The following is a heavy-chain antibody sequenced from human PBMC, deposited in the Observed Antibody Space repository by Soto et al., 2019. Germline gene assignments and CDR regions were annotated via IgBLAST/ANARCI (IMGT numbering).Heavy chain of an antibody. CDR2: ISAYNGNT. CDR3: ARDRATIFGVVLYGMDV. J-gene: IGHJ6*02. Sequence: GASVKVSCKASGYTFTSYGISWVRQAPGQGLEWMGWISAYNGNTNCAQKLQGRVTMTTDTSTSTAYMELRSLRSDDTAVYYCARDRATIFGVVLYGMDVWGQGTTVTVSS. CDR1: GYTFTSYG. D-gene: IGHD3-3*01. V-gene: IGHV1-18*01.